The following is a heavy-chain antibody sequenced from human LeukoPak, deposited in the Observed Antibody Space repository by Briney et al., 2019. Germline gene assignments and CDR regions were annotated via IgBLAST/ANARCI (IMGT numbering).Heavy chain of an antibody. CDR1: GFTVRSNY. D-gene: IGHD3-22*01. Sequence: QPGGSLRLSCAASGFTVRSNYMSWVRQAPGKGLEWVSLIFNDGSTYYADSVKARFTISRDNSKNTIYLQMNSLRVDDTAVYYCARAPFSADSSATPPAFDIWGHGTMVTVSS. V-gene: IGHV3-53*01. CDR2: IFNDGST. CDR3: ARAPFSADSSATPPAFDI. J-gene: IGHJ3*02.